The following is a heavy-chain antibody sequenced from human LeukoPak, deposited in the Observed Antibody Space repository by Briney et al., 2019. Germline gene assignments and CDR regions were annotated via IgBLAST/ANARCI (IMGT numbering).Heavy chain of an antibody. Sequence: PSETLSLTCTVSGDSISNTRFYWAWIRQPPGKGLEWIGHIYYSGSTYYNPSLKSRVTISVDTSRNQFSLKLRSMTAADTAVYYCARGHFWTLWFGELFPYYYYMDVWGKGTTVTISS. V-gene: IGHV4-39*07. CDR1: GDSISNTRFY. D-gene: IGHD3-10*01. CDR3: ARGHFWTLWFGELFPYYYYMDV. J-gene: IGHJ6*03. CDR2: IYYSGST.